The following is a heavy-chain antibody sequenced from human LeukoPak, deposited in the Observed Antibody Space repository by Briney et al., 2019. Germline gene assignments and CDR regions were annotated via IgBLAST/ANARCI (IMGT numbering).Heavy chain of an antibody. CDR3: ARGRVWGLVRGVKYDY. CDR2: INHSGST. CDR1: GGSFSGYY. J-gene: IGHJ4*02. D-gene: IGHD3-10*01. V-gene: IGHV4-34*01. Sequence: SETLSLTCAVYGGSFSGYYWSWIRQPPGKGLEWIGEINHSGSTNYNPSLKSRVTISVDTSKNQFSLKLSSATAADTAVYYCARGRVWGLVRGVKYDYWGQGTLVTVSS.